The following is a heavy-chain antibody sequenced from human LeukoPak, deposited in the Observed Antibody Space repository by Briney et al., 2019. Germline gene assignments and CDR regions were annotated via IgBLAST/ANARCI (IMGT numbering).Heavy chain of an antibody. D-gene: IGHD1-14*01. CDR2: IYYSGST. CDR1: GGSISSYY. V-gene: IGHV4-59*08. Sequence: PSETLSLTCTVSGGSISSYYWSWIRQPPGKGLEWIGYIYYSGSTNYNPSLKSRVTISVDTSKNQFSLKLSSVTAADTAVYYCARVGKYGTGTIDYWGQGTLVTVSS. CDR3: ARVGKYGTGTIDY. J-gene: IGHJ4*02.